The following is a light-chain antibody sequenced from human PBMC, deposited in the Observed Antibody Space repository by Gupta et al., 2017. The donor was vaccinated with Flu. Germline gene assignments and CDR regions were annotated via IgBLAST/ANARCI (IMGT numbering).Light chain of an antibody. Sequence: ERATLSCRASQSVSSYLAWCQQKPGQAPRLLIYDASNRATGIPARFSGSGSGTDFSLTISSLEPEDFAVFYCQQRSNWPPVTFGQGTRLEIK. CDR3: QQRSNWPPVT. CDR2: DAS. V-gene: IGKV3-11*01. J-gene: IGKJ5*01. CDR1: QSVSSY.